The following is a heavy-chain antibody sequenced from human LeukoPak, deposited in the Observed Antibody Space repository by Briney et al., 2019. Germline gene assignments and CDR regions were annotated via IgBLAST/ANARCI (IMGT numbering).Heavy chain of an antibody. CDR3: ARGSYYGSGFLSMDV. CDR2: ISSSSSTI. J-gene: IGHJ6*02. Sequence: GGSLRLSCAASGFTFSSYSMNWVRQAPGKGLEWVSYISSSSSTIYYADSVKGRFTISRDSAKNSLYLQMNSLRAEDTAVYYCARGSYYGSGFLSMDVWGQGTTVTVSS. CDR1: GFTFSSYS. V-gene: IGHV3-48*04. D-gene: IGHD3-10*01.